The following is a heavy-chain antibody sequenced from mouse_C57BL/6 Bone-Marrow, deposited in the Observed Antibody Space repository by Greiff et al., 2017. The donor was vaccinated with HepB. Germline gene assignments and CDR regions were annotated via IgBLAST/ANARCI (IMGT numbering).Heavy chain of an antibody. CDR3: AKSGTRWLAY. D-gene: IGHD4-1*01. J-gene: IGHJ3*01. CDR1: GYTFTSYW. V-gene: IGHV1-64*01. Sequence: VQLQQPGAELVKPGASVKLSCKASGYTFTSYWMHWVKQRPGQGLEWIGMIHPNSGSTNYNEKFKSKATLAVDKSSSTAYMQLSSLTSEDSAVYYCAKSGTRWLAYWGQGTLFTVSA. CDR2: IHPNSGST.